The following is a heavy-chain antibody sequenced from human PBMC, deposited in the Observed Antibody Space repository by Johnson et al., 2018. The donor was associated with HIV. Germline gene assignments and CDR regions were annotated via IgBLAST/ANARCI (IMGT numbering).Heavy chain of an antibody. J-gene: IGHJ3*02. CDR2: IYSGGST. CDR3: ARDGMAATKANI. V-gene: IGHV3-66*01. Sequence: MQLVESGGGVVQPGRSLRLSCAASGFTFSSYAMNWVRQAPGKGLEWVSVIYSGGSTYYADSVKGRFTISRDNSKNTLYLQMNSLRAEDTAVYYCARDGMAATKANIWGQGTMVTVSS. CDR1: GFTFSSYA. D-gene: IGHD1-14*01.